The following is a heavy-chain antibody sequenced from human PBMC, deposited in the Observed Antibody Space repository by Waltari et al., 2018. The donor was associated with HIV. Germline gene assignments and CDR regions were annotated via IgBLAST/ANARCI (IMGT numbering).Heavy chain of an antibody. D-gene: IGHD2-8*01. V-gene: IGHV1-69*01. CDR1: GGTFSSYA. J-gene: IGHJ4*02. CDR2: IIPTFGTA. CDR3: ARQHCTNGVCYNPRYYFDY. Sequence: QVQLVQSGAEVKKPGSSVKVSCKASGGTFSSYAISWVRQAPGQGLEWMGGIIPTFGTANYAQKFQGRVTITADESTSTAYMELSSLRSEDTAVYYCARQHCTNGVCYNPRYYFDYWGQGTLVTVSS.